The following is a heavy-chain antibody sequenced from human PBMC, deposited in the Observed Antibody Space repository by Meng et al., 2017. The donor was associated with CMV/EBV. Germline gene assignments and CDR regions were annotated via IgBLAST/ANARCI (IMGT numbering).Heavy chain of an antibody. Sequence: QVPIMQWGAGLWRPSGTRSPTCTVYGGSLSGYYWTWIRQPPGKGLEWIGEIHHSGSTFYNPSLNNRVSISVDTSKNQFSLNLRSVTAADTAVYYCSRGADPYKSGIYWGQGALVTVSS. D-gene: IGHD5-24*01. CDR2: IHHSGST. CDR3: SRGADPYKSGIY. V-gene: IGHV4-34*01. CDR1: GGSLSGYY. J-gene: IGHJ4*02.